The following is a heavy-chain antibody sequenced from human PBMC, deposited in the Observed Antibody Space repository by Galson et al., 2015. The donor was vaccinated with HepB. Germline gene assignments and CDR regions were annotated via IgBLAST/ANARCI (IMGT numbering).Heavy chain of an antibody. CDR2: IYTSGST. Sequence: TLSLTCTVSGGSISSGSYYWSWIQQPAGKGLEWIGRIYTSGSTNYNPSLKSRVTMSVDTSKNQFSLKLSSVTAADTAVYYCARDNSLKQQLDPYYYYYYMDVWGKGTTVTVSS. CDR3: ARDNSLKQQLDPYYYYYYMDV. V-gene: IGHV4-61*02. J-gene: IGHJ6*03. CDR1: GGSISSGSYY. D-gene: IGHD6-13*01.